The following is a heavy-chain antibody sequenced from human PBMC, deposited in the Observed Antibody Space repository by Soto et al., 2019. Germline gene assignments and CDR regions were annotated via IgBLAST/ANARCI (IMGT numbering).Heavy chain of an antibody. D-gene: IGHD2-21*01. V-gene: IGHV4-59*01. CDR2: IYYSGST. CDR1: GGSISSYY. J-gene: IGHJ6*02. Sequence: SETLSLTCTVSGGSISSYYWSWIRQPPGKGLEWIGYIYYSGSTNYNPSLKSRVTISVDTSKNQFSLKLSSVTAADTAVYYCARVALWYYYGMDVWGQGTTVTVSS. CDR3: ARVALWYYYGMDV.